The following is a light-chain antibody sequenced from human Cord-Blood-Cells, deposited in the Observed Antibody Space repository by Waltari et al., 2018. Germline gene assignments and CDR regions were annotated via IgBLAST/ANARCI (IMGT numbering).Light chain of an antibody. CDR2: DVS. J-gene: IGLJ2*01. V-gene: IGLV2-11*01. Sequence: QSALTQPRSVSGSPGQSVTISCTGTSSDVGGYNYVSWYQQHPGKAPKLMRYDVSKRPSVVPDRFSGSKSGNTASLTISGLQAEDEADYYCCSYAGSYTYVVFGGGTKLTVL. CDR3: CSYAGSYTYVV. CDR1: SSDVGGYNY.